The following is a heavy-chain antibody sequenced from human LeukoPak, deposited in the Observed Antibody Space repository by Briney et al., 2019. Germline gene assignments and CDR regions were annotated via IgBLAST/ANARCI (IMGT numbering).Heavy chain of an antibody. Sequence: WMGRINPNNGGTNYAQKFQGRVTMTRDTSISTAFMELSRLRSDDTAIYYCARDRLGSYEYWGQGTLVTVSS. D-gene: IGHD1-26*01. CDR2: INPNNGGT. V-gene: IGHV1-2*06. CDR3: ARDRLGSYEY. J-gene: IGHJ4*02.